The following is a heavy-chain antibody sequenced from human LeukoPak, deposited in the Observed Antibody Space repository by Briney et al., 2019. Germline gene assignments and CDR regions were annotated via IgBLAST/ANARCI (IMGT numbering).Heavy chain of an antibody. J-gene: IGHJ3*02. CDR2: IYYSGST. D-gene: IGHD3-16*02. CDR3: ARDFPPAAWGSYPVRAFDI. Sequence: SETLSLTCTVSGGSISSYYWSWIRQPPGKGLEWIGYIYYSGSTNYNPSLKSRVTISVDTSKNQFSLKLSSVTAADTAVYYCARDFPPAAWGSYPVRAFDIWGQGTMVTVSS. CDR1: GGSISSYY. V-gene: IGHV4-59*01.